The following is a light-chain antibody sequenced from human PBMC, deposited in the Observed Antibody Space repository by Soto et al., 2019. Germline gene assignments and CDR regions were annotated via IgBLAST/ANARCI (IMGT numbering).Light chain of an antibody. J-gene: IGLJ1*01. CDR2: SNN. V-gene: IGLV1-44*01. CDR1: SSNIGSNT. CDR3: AAWDDSLNGYV. Sequence: QSVLTQPPSASGTPGQRVTISCSGSSSNIGSNTVNWYQQLPGTAPKLLIYSNNQRPSGVPDRFSGSKSGTSASLAISGLQSEEEAEYYCAAWDDSLNGYVFGTGNKVTVL.